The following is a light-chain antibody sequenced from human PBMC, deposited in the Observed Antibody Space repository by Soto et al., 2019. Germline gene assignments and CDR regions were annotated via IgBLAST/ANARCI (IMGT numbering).Light chain of an antibody. CDR3: QQHEDLPLT. CDR2: GAS. CDR1: QDIHQY. J-gene: IGKJ3*01. Sequence: DIQMTQSPSSLSASVGDRVTITCQASQDIHQYLNWYQQKPWKPPNLLIYGASTLETGVPSRFSGRRSGRYYTFTISTLQTEDIATDYCQQHEDLPLTFGLGTTVDI. V-gene: IGKV1-33*01.